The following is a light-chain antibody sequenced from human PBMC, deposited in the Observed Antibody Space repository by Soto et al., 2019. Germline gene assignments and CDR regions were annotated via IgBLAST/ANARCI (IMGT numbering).Light chain of an antibody. CDR1: QDITNY. CDR2: DAS. CDR3: QHYDHLPIT. J-gene: IGKJ5*01. V-gene: IGKV1-33*01. Sequence: IQMTPSPSSLSAAVGDRGTITWQASQDITNYLNWYQQKPGKAPRLLLYDASSLETGVPSRFSGSGSGTDFTFTISSLQPEDIATYYCQHYDHLPITFGQGTRLEIK.